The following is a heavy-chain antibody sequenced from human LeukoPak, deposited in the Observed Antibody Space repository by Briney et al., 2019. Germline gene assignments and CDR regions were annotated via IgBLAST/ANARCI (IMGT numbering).Heavy chain of an antibody. D-gene: IGHD5-12*01. CDR2: IKQDGSEK. CDR3: ARDDIVATRALDY. V-gene: IGHV3-7*01. CDR1: GFTFSSYW. J-gene: IGHJ4*02. Sequence: PGGSLRLSCAASGFTFSSYWMSWVRQAPGKGLEWVANIKQDGSEKYYVDSVKGRFTISRDNAKNSLYLQMNSLRAEDTAVYYCARDDIVATRALDYWGQGTLVTVSS.